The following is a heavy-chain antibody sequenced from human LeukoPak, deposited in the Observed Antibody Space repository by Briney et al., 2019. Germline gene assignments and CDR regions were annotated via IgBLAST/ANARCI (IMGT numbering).Heavy chain of an antibody. D-gene: IGHD6-19*01. Sequence: SETPSLTCTVSGGSISSSRYYWGWIRQPPGKGLEGIGSIYYSGSTYSNPSLKSRVSISVDTSKNQFSLKLSSVTSADTAVYYCASPSCGCYRFDYWGQGTLVTVSS. CDR1: GGSISSSRYY. J-gene: IGHJ4*02. CDR3: ASPSCGCYRFDY. CDR2: IYYSGST. V-gene: IGHV4-39*01.